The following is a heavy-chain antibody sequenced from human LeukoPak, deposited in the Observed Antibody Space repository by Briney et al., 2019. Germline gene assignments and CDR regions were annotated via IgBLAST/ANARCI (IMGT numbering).Heavy chain of an antibody. Sequence: SETLSLTCTVSGASISTIISYWGWIRQTPGKGLEWIGSIYYSGTTYYNPSLESRVTISIDTSKNQFSVKLTSVTAADTAVYYCARVAFYGAIPDDIWGQGTMVTVSS. J-gene: IGHJ3*02. V-gene: IGHV4-39*07. CDR1: GASISTIISY. CDR3: ARVAFYGAIPDDI. CDR2: IYYSGTT. D-gene: IGHD2-21*01.